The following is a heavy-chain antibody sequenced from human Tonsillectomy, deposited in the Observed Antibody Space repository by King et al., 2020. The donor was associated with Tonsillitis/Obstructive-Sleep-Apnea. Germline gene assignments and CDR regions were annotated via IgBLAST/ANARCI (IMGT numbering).Heavy chain of an antibody. Sequence: VQLVESGGGVVQPGRSLRLSCAASGFTFSSYAMHWVRQAPGKGLEWVAVISFDGNNKYYADSVKGRFTISRDNSKNTLYLQMSSLRAEDTAVYYCARDRGGNYYLGVDQWGQGTLVTASS. J-gene: IGHJ4*02. CDR3: ARDRGGNYYLGVDQ. CDR1: GFTFSSYA. V-gene: IGHV3-30*04. D-gene: IGHD1-26*01. CDR2: ISFDGNNK.